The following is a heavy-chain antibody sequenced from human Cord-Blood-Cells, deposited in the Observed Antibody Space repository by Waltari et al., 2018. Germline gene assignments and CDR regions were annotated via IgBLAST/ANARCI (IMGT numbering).Heavy chain of an antibody. Sequence: QVQLQQWGAGLLKPSETLSLTCAVYGGSFSGYYWSWIRQPPGKGLEWIGEINHSGRTNYNPSLKSRVTISVDTSKNQFSLKLSSVTAADTAVYYCASQLGIRYFDLWGRGTLVTVSS. D-gene: IGHD7-27*01. CDR2: INHSGRT. CDR1: GGSFSGYY. CDR3: ASQLGIRYFDL. V-gene: IGHV4-34*01. J-gene: IGHJ2*01.